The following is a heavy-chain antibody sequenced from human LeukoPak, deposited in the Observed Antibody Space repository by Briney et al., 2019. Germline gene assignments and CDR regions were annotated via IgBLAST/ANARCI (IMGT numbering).Heavy chain of an antibody. Sequence: KPSETLSLTCAVYGGSFSGYYWSWIRQPPGKGLEWIGEINHSGSTNYNPPLKSRVTISVDTSKNQFSLKLSSVTAADTAVYYCARGVYGSPFDYWGQGTLVTVSS. CDR1: GGSFSGYY. V-gene: IGHV4-34*01. J-gene: IGHJ4*02. CDR2: INHSGST. D-gene: IGHD3-16*01. CDR3: ARGVYGSPFDY.